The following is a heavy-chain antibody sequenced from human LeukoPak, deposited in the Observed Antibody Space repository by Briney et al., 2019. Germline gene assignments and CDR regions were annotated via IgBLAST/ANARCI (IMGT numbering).Heavy chain of an antibody. Sequence: ASVKVSCKASGYTFTSYAMNWVRQAPGQGLEWMGWINTNTGNPTYAQGFTGRFVFSLDTSVSTAYLQISSLKAEDTAVYYCARADSSGYRDPYDAFDIWGQGTMVTVSS. CDR2: INTNTGNP. V-gene: IGHV7-4-1*02. CDR3: ARADSSGYRDPYDAFDI. J-gene: IGHJ3*02. CDR1: GYTFTSYA. D-gene: IGHD3-22*01.